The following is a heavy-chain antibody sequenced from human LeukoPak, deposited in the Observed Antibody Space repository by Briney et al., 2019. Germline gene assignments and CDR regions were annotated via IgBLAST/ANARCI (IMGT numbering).Heavy chain of an antibody. CDR3: AELGITMIGGV. Sequence: GGSLRLSCAASGFTFSSYWMSWVRQAPGKGLEWVSYISSSGSTIYYADSVKGRFTIPRDNAKNSLYLQMNSLRAEDTAVYYCAELGITMIGGVWGKGTTVTISS. CDR1: GFTFSSYW. D-gene: IGHD3-10*02. J-gene: IGHJ6*04. V-gene: IGHV3-48*04. CDR2: ISSSGSTI.